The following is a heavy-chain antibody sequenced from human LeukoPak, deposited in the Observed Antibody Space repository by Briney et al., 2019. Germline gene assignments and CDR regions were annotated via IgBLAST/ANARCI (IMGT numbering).Heavy chain of an antibody. CDR3: ASTTYYYDSSGYYYSDPPLYYYYHGMDV. J-gene: IGHJ6*02. CDR1: GFTFSSYA. D-gene: IGHD3-22*01. V-gene: IGHV3-23*01. CDR2: ISGSGGST. Sequence: GGSLRLSCAASGFTFSSYAMSWVRQAPGKGLEWVSTISGSGGSTDYADSVEGRFTISRDNSKNTLYLQVNSLRAEDTAVYYCASTTYYYDSSGYYYSDPPLYYYYHGMDVWGQGTTVTVSS.